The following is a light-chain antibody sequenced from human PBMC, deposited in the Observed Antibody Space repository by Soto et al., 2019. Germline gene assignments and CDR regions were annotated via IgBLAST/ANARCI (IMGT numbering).Light chain of an antibody. CDR2: DVS. V-gene: IGLV2-14*03. CDR1: SSDVGGYNY. Sequence: QSALTQPASVSGSPGQSITISCTGTSSDVGGYNYVSWYQHHPGKAPKLMIFDVSNRPSGVSNRFSGSESGNTASLTISGLQPEDYAYYYCSSYTTSNIRQLVFGTGTKVTVL. CDR3: SSYTTSNIRQLV. J-gene: IGLJ1*01.